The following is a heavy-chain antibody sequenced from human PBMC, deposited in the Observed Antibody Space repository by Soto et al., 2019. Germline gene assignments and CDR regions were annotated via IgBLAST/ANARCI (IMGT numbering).Heavy chain of an antibody. D-gene: IGHD3-16*01. CDR2: IKSKTDGGTT. CDR1: GFTFSNAW. J-gene: IGHJ4*02. CDR3: ARDDDYDGNGLDY. V-gene: IGHV3-15*01. Sequence: PGGSLRLSCAASGFTFSNAWMSWVRQAPGKGLEWVGRIKSKTDGGTTDYAAPVKGRFTISRDDSKNTLYLQMNSLRAEDTAVYYCARDDDYDGNGLDYWGQGTLVTVS.